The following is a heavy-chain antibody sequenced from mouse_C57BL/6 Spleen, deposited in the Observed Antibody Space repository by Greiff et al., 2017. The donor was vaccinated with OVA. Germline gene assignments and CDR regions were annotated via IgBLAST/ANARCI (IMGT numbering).Heavy chain of an antibody. Sequence: EVKLVESGGGLVKPGGSLKLSCAASGFTFSDYGMQWVRQAPEKGLEWVAYISSGSSTIYYADTVKGRFTISRDNAKNTLFLQMTSLRSEDTAMYYCARSDYFDYWGQGTTLTVSS. J-gene: IGHJ2*01. CDR3: ARSDYFDY. V-gene: IGHV5-17*01. CDR1: GFTFSDYG. CDR2: ISSGSSTI.